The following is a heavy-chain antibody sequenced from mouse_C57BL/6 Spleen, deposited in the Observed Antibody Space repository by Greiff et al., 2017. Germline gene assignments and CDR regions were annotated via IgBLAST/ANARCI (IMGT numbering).Heavy chain of an antibody. CDR1: GYAFTNYL. Sequence: QVQLQQSGAELVRPGTSVKVSCKASGYAFTNYLIEWVKQRPGQGLEWIGVINPGSGGTNYNGKFKGKATLTADKSSSTAYMLLSRLTSEDSAVFFCAREIWFAYWGQGTLVTVSA. V-gene: IGHV1-54*01. CDR2: INPGSGGT. J-gene: IGHJ3*01. CDR3: AREIWFAY.